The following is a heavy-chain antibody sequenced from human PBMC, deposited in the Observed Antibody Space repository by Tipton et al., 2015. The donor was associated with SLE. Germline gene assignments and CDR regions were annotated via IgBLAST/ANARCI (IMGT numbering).Heavy chain of an antibody. CDR2: INHSGST. CDR3: ARVRPIAVAGNDY. CDR1: GGSFSGYY. J-gene: IGHJ4*02. D-gene: IGHD6-19*01. Sequence: LRLSCAVYGGSFSGYYWSWIRQPPGKGLEWIGEINHSGSTNYNPSLKSRVTISVDTSKNQFSLKLSSVTAADTAVYYCARVRPIAVAGNDYWGQGTLDTVSS. V-gene: IGHV4-34*01.